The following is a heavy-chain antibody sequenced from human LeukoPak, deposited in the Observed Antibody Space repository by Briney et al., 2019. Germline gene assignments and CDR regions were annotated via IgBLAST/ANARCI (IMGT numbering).Heavy chain of an antibody. D-gene: IGHD1-1*01. CDR2: FDPEDGET. CDR1: GYALTELS. V-gene: IGHV1-24*01. Sequence: ASVKVSCKISGYALTELSMHWVRQAPGKGLEWMGGFDPEDGETIYAQKFQGRVTLTEDTSTDTSYLELSSLTSEDTAVYYCLTVLYGRPWNPVGGGGLWGQGTLVTVSS. J-gene: IGHJ4*02. CDR3: LTVLYGRPWNPVGGGGL.